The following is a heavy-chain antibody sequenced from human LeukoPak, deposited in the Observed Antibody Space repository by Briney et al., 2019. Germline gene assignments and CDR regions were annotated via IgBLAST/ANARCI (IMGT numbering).Heavy chain of an antibody. CDR3: ARQGDYGMDV. V-gene: IGHV4-39*01. Sequence: PSETLSLTCTVSGGSISSSSDYRGWIRQPPGKGLEWIGSIYYSGSTYYNPSLKSRVNISVDTSNNQFSLKLSSVTAADTAVYYCARQGDYGMDVWGQGTTVTVSS. CDR2: IYYSGST. CDR1: GGSISSSSDY. J-gene: IGHJ6*02.